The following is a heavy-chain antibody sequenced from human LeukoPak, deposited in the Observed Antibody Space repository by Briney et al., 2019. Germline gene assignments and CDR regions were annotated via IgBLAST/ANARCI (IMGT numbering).Heavy chain of an antibody. CDR1: GFTFSSSA. D-gene: IGHD1-14*01. CDR3: ARDPYNQNYGAFDA. V-gene: IGHV3-7*01. Sequence: QPGGSLRLSCAASGFTFSSSAMTWVRQAPGKGLEWAANIREDGTQQVYLDSVKGRFTISRDNAENSLYLQMNRLRTEDTAVYFCARDPYNQNYGAFDAWGQGTMVTVSS. CDR2: IREDGTQQ. J-gene: IGHJ3*01.